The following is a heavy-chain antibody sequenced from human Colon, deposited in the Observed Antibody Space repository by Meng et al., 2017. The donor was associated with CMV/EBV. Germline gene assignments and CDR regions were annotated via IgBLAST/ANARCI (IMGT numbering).Heavy chain of an antibody. V-gene: IGHV3-74*01. Sequence: EVQVAACGGGLVQPGGALRLSCAGSGFTFSSKWMHWVRQGPGKGLVCVSRINTDGSTTYYADSVKGRFTISRDNAKNTLYLQMNSLRAEDTAVYYCASRDYWGQGTLVTVSS. CDR2: INTDGSTT. CDR1: GFTFSSKW. J-gene: IGHJ4*02. CDR3: ASRDY.